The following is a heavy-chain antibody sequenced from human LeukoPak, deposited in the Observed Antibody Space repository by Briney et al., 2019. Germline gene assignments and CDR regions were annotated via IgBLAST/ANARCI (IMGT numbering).Heavy chain of an antibody. CDR1: GFTFSSNY. V-gene: IGHV3-53*01. D-gene: IGHD6-6*01. CDR2: IYSGGST. Sequence: GGSLRLSCAASGFTFSSNYMTWVRQAPGKGLEWVSVIYSGGSTYYADSVKGRFTISRDSSNNTLYLQMNSLRAEDTAVYYCARTVYSRSFYFDYWGQGTLVTVSS. CDR3: ARTVYSRSFYFDY. J-gene: IGHJ4*02.